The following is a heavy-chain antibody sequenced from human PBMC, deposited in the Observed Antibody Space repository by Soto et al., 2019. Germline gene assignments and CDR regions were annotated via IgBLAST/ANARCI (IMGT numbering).Heavy chain of an antibody. CDR2: IDPSDSFT. Sequence: RVESLKISCKGSGYSFTSYWITLVRQMPGKGLEGSGRIDPSDSFTNYRPSFQGHVTISADKSISTAYLKWSSLKASDTAMYYCACTVVTANYYNGMDVWGQGTTVTVSS. V-gene: IGHV5-10-1*01. CDR3: ACTVVTANYYNGMDV. J-gene: IGHJ6*02. D-gene: IGHD2-15*01. CDR1: GYSFTSYW.